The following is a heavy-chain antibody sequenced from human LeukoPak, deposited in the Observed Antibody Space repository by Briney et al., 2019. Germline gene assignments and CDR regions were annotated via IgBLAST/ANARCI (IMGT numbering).Heavy chain of an antibody. CDR2: INPNSGGT. CDR3: ARERITMVRGAKKLYYFDY. D-gene: IGHD3-10*01. CDR1: GYTFTGYY. Sequence: ASVKVSCKASGYTFTGYYMHWVRQAPGQGLEWMGWINPNSGGTNYAQKFQGRVTMTRDTSISTAYMELSRLRSDDTAVYYCARERITMVRGAKKLYYFDYWGQGTLVTVSS. J-gene: IGHJ4*02. V-gene: IGHV1-2*02.